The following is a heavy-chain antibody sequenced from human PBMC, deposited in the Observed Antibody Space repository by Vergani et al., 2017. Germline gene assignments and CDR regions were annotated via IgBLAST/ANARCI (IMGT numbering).Heavy chain of an antibody. J-gene: IGHJ4*02. Sequence: QVQLVQSGAEVKKPGASVKVSCKASGYTFTGYYMHWVRQAPGQGLEWMGWINPNSGGTNYAQKFQGRVTMTRDTSISTAYKELSRLRSDDTAVYYCARDGLVTRSPKNFDYWGQGTLVTVSS. CDR3: ARDGLVTRSPKNFDY. CDR2: INPNSGGT. V-gene: IGHV1-2*02. CDR1: GYTFTGYY. D-gene: IGHD2-21*02.